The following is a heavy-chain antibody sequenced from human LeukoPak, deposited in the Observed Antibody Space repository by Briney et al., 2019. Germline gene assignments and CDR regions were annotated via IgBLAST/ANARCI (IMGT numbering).Heavy chain of an antibody. D-gene: IGHD6-13*01. CDR1: GFSFSSYN. Sequence: PGGSLRLSCAASGFSFSSYNMNWVRQAPGKGLEWVSYISSSGNTIYYADSVKGRFTISRDNAKNSLSLQMNGLRAEDTAVYYCARSRWAAVVGPDYWGQGTLVTVSS. J-gene: IGHJ4*02. CDR2: ISSSGNTI. V-gene: IGHV3-48*01. CDR3: ARSRWAAVVGPDY.